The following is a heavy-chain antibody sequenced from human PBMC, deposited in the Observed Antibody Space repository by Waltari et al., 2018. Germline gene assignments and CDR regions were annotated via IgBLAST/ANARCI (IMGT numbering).Heavy chain of an antibody. Sequence: EVQLVESGGGVVRPGGSLRLSCAASGFTFDDYGMRWVRQAPGKGVEWVSGSNWNGGSTGYADSVKGRFTISRDNAKNSLYLQMNSLRAEDTAVYYCARGGVGATPIDYWGQGTLVTVSS. CDR2: SNWNGGST. V-gene: IGHV3-20*04. J-gene: IGHJ4*02. CDR1: GFTFDDYG. CDR3: ARGGVGATPIDY. D-gene: IGHD1-26*01.